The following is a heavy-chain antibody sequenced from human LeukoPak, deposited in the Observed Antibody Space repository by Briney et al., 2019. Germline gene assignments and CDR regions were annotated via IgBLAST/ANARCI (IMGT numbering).Heavy chain of an antibody. D-gene: IGHD6-6*01. V-gene: IGHV3-66*01. CDR1: GFTVSSNY. CDR3: ARGYSSSSPPDY. Sequence: GGSLRLSCAASGFTVSSNYMSWVRQAPGKGLEWVSVIYSGGSTYYADSVKGRFTISRDNSKNTLYLQVNSLRAEDTAVYYCARGYSSSSPPDYWGQGTLVTVSS. CDR2: IYSGGST. J-gene: IGHJ4*02.